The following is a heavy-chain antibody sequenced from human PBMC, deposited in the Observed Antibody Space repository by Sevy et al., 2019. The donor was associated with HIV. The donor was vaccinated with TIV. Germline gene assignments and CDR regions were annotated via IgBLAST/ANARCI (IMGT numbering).Heavy chain of an antibody. Sequence: GGSLRLSCAASGFTFRSYAMNWVRQAPGKGLEWVSAITGNGGSTYYADSVKGRFTISRDNSKSTLYLQMNSLRAEDTALYYCAKDLAYESSGYPDYWGQGTLVTVSS. V-gene: IGHV3-23*01. CDR1: GFTFRSYA. CDR3: AKDLAYESSGYPDY. D-gene: IGHD3-22*01. J-gene: IGHJ4*02. CDR2: ITGNGGST.